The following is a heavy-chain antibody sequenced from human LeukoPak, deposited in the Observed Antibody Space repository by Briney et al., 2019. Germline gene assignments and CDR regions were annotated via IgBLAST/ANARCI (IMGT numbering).Heavy chain of an antibody. V-gene: IGHV4-34*01. Sequence: PSETLSLTCAVYGGSFSGYYWSWLRQPPGKGLEWIGEIYHSGSTNYNPSLKSRVSISVDKSKNQFSLKLTSVTAADTAMYYCARKQHLEPSSYYYYYMDVWGKGTTVTVS. CDR3: ARKQHLEPSSYYYYYMDV. CDR2: IYHSGST. J-gene: IGHJ6*03. CDR1: GGSFSGYY. D-gene: IGHD6-13*01.